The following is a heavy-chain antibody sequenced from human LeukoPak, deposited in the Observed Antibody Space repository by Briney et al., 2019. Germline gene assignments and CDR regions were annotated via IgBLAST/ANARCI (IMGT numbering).Heavy chain of an antibody. J-gene: IGHJ6*02. V-gene: IGHV4-59*08. CDR1: GGSFSGYY. Sequence: SETLSLTCAVYGGSFSGYYWSWIRQPPGKGLEWIGYIYYSWSTNYNPSLKSRVTISVDTSKNQFSLKLSSVAAADTAVYYCARSSPYDFWSGYYYYYYYGMDVWGQGTTVTVSS. D-gene: IGHD3-3*01. CDR3: ARSSPYDFWSGYYYYYYYGMDV. CDR2: IYYSWST.